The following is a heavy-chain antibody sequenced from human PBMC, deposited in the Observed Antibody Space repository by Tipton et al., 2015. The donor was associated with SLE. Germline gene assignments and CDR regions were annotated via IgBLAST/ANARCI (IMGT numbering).Heavy chain of an antibody. CDR3: ARTLLPAFLGTFDI. V-gene: IGHV4-59*08. CDR2: TSYGGST. D-gene: IGHD2-2*01. Sequence: LRLSCAASGFTFSNYEMNWVRHAPGKGLEWIGYTSYGGSTYYSPSLKSRVTISVDTSNNQFSLNLNSVTAADTAVYYCARTLLPAFLGTFDIWGQGTVVTVSS. CDR1: GFTFSNYE. J-gene: IGHJ3*02.